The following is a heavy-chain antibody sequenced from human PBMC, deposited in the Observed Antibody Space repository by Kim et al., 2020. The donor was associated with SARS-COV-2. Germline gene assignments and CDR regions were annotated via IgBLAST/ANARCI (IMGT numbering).Heavy chain of an antibody. V-gene: IGHV3-30*03. CDR1: GFTFSSYG. J-gene: IGHJ6*02. Sequence: GGSLRLSCAASGFTFSSYGMHWVRQAPGKGLEWVAVISYDGSNKYYADSVKGRFTISRDNSKNTLYLQMNSLRAEDTAVYYCAHITSPRRFGGRAPPLDYYYYGMDVWGQGTTVTVSS. D-gene: IGHD3-10*01. CDR2: ISYDGSNK. CDR3: AHITSPRRFGGRAPPLDYYYYGMDV.